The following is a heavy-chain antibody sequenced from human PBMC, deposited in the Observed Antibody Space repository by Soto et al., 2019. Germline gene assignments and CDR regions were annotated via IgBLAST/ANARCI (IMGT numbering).Heavy chain of an antibody. D-gene: IGHD3-10*01. CDR2: IDHGGRT. CDR1: GGSFSGYY. Sequence: SETLSLTCAVYGGSFSGYYGGWIRQPPGKGLEWIGEIDHGGRTNYNPSLKSRVTISVDTSKNQVSLKLNSVTAADTAVYYCARGGPGYYGSGSYYPRWGQGALVTVSS. J-gene: IGHJ4*02. CDR3: ARGGPGYYGSGSYYPR. V-gene: IGHV4-34*01.